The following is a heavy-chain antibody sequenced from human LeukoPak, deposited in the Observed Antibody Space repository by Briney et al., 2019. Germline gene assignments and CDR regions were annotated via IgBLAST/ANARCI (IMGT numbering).Heavy chain of an antibody. Sequence: GGSLRLTRAASGFTVSSNYMRWVRQAPGKGLEWVAVIYSGGSKYYAEEVKGRFIISRDKSKNTVYLQMNSLRAEDTAVYYCAIDPDSTRGGAFDIWGQGTMVTVST. CDR1: GFTVSSNY. V-gene: IGHV3-53*01. D-gene: IGHD2/OR15-2a*01. CDR3: AIDPDSTRGGAFDI. J-gene: IGHJ3*02. CDR2: IYSGGSK.